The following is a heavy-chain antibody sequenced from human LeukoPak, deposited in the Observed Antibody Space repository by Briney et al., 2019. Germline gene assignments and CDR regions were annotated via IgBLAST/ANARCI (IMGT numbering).Heavy chain of an antibody. V-gene: IGHV3-11*01. Sequence: GGSLRLSCAASGFTFRDYYMSWIRQAPGKGLEWVSYISSSGGTIYYSDSVKGRFTISRDNTKNSLYLQMNSLRAEDTAVYYCARLGQQLEVDYWGQGTLVTVFS. J-gene: IGHJ4*02. D-gene: IGHD6-13*01. CDR2: ISSSGGTI. CDR3: ARLGQQLEVDY. CDR1: GFTFRDYY.